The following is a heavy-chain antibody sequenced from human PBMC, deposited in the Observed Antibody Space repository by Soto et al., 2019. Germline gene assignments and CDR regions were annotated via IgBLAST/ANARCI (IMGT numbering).Heavy chain of an antibody. J-gene: IGHJ4*01. V-gene: IGHV3-66*01. Sequence: PGGSLRLSCAASGFTVSNNYMSWVRQAPGKGLEWVSVIYSGGSTYYADSVKGRFTISRDNSKNMLYLQMNSLRAEDTALYYCATEKGSQVGGIPYYFFDYWGKGTLVTVSP. CDR3: ATEKGSQVGGIPYYFFDY. CDR1: GFTVSNNY. CDR2: IYSGGST. D-gene: IGHD1-26*01.